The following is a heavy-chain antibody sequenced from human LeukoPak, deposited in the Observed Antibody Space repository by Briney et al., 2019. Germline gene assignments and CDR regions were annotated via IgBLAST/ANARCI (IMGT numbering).Heavy chain of an antibody. CDR1: GYTFTGYY. Sequence: GASVKVSCKASGYTFTGYYMHWVRQAPGQGLEWVGWINPNSGGTSYAQKFQGRVTMTRDTFISTAYMELSGLTSDDTAIYYCARKDYFDYWGQGTLVTVSS. V-gene: IGHV1-2*02. J-gene: IGHJ4*02. CDR3: ARKDYFDY. CDR2: INPNSGGT.